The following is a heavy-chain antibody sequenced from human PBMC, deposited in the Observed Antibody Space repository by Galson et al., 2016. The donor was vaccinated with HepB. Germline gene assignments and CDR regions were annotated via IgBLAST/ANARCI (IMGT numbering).Heavy chain of an antibody. CDR2: IRSRSNDRAI. CDR3: VRDHDWGFDY. D-gene: IGHD7-27*01. J-gene: IGHJ4*02. V-gene: IGHV3-48*02. Sequence: SLRLSCAVSGFSLSIYSTNWVRQAPGKGLEWIAYIRSRSNDRAIFYAGSVKGRFTISGDNADSMYLQMNNLGDEDTAVYYCVRDHDWGFDYWGQGALVTVSS. CDR1: GFSLSIYS.